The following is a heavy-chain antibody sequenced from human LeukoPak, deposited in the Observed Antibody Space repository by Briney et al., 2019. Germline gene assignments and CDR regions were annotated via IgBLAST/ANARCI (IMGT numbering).Heavy chain of an antibody. J-gene: IGHJ4*02. CDR3: ARQVTTFDY. CDR2: IHYSGST. Sequence: SETLSLTCTVSGGSISSYYWSWIRQPPGKGLEWIGYIHYSGSTNYNPSLKSRVTISVDTSKNQFSLKLSSVTAADTAVYYCARQVTTFDYWGQGTLVTVSS. CDR1: GGSISSYY. V-gene: IGHV4-59*08. D-gene: IGHD4-17*01.